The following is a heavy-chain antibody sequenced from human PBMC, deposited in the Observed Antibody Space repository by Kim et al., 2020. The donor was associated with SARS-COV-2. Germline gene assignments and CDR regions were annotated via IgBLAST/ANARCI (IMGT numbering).Heavy chain of an antibody. J-gene: IGHJ4*02. CDR3: AKHAPDSEDYVWGNPYYFDY. CDR2: IDPSDSYT. CDR1: GYSFTSYW. V-gene: IGHV5-10-1*01. D-gene: IGHD3-16*01. Sequence: GESLKISCKGSGYSFTSYWISWVRQMPGKGLEWMGRIDPSDSYTNYSPSFQGHVTISADKSISTAYLQWSSLKASDTAMYYCAKHAPDSEDYVWGNPYYFDYWGQGTLVTVSS.